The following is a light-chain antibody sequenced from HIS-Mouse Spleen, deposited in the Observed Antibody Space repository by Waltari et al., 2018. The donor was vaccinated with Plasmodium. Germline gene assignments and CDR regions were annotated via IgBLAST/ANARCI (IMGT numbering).Light chain of an antibody. Sequence: SYVLTQPPSVSVAPGQTARITCGGNNIGSKSVHWYQQKPGQAPVLVVYDDSDRPSGIPDRFPGSNSGNTATLTISRVEAGDEADYYCQVWDSSSDHPVFGGGTKLTVL. CDR1: NIGSKS. CDR3: QVWDSSSDHPV. J-gene: IGLJ2*01. V-gene: IGLV3-21*02. CDR2: DDS.